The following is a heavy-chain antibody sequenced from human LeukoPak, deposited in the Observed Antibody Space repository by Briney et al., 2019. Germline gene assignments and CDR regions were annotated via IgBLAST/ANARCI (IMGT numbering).Heavy chain of an antibody. V-gene: IGHV4-59*01. CDR3: ARGIRTMGASFDY. J-gene: IGHJ4*02. CDR1: GGSISSYY. D-gene: IGHD1-26*01. Sequence: PSETLSLTCTVSGGSISSYYWSSIRQPPAKGLELNGYIYYSGSTNYNPSLKSRVTISVDTSKNQCSLKLSSVTAAHTAVYYCARGIRTMGASFDYWGQGTLVTVSS. CDR2: IYYSGST.